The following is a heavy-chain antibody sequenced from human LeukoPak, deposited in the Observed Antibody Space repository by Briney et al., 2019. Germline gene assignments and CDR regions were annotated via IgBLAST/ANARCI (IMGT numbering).Heavy chain of an antibody. D-gene: IGHD3-9*01. Sequence: GGSLRLSCAASGLTFRNYAMTWVREAPGKRLEWVSTISGDGTETFFADSVKGRFTISRDNSKSTVSLQMNSLRTEDTAVYYCARGPTYYDILTGYTIWGQGTLVTVSS. J-gene: IGHJ4*02. V-gene: IGHV3-23*01. CDR2: ISGDGTET. CDR3: ARGPTYYDILTGYTI. CDR1: GLTFRNYA.